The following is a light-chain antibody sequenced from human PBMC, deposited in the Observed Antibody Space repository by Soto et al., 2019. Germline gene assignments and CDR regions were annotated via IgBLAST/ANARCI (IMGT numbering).Light chain of an antibody. V-gene: IGKV1-9*01. CDR2: PAS. Sequence: DIQLTQSPSFLSASVGDRVTIACRASQDINSYLAWYQQKPGKAPKLLIYPASTLQSGVPSRFSGSGSGTEFTLTISSLQPEDFATYHCQQVNDYPITVGQGTRLEI. CDR1: QDINSY. CDR3: QQVNDYPIT. J-gene: IGKJ5*01.